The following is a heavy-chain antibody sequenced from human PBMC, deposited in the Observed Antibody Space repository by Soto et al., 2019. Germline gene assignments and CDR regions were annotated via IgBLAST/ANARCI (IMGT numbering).Heavy chain of an antibody. CDR2: SRGSGSST. V-gene: IGHV3-11*05. CDR3: ATRSATMVGGASGWAYGMDV. Sequence: QVQVVESGGGLVQPGGSLRLSCAASGFSFSDAHMSWIRQAPGKGLQWLSTSRGSGSSTEYADSVKGRFTTSRDNAKNSLYLQMSTLRAEDTAVYYCATRSATMVGGASGWAYGMDVWGQGTTVTVSS. J-gene: IGHJ6*02. D-gene: IGHD3-10*01. CDR1: GFSFSDAH.